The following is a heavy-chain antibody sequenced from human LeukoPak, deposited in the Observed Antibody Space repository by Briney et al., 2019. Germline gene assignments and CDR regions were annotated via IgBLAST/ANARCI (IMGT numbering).Heavy chain of an antibody. J-gene: IGHJ4*02. D-gene: IGHD3-10*01. CDR1: RSTFTIYG. CDR2: ISAYNGNT. CDR3: ASGADNYNGLKPPLLDY. Sequence: GASVKVSCKASRSTFTIYGISWVREAPGQGLEWMGWISAYNGNTNYAQKLQGRVTMTTDTSTSTAYMELRSLRSDDTAVYYCASGADNYNGLKPPLLDYWGQGTLVTVSS. V-gene: IGHV1-18*01.